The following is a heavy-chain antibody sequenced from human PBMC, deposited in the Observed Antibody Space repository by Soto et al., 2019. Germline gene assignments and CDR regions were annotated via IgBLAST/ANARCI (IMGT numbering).Heavy chain of an antibody. V-gene: IGHV4-59*01. D-gene: IGHD2-15*01. CDR2: IYYSGST. Sequence: QVQLQESGPGLVKPSETLSLTCTVSGGSISSYYWSWIRQPPGKGLEWIGYIYYSGSTNYNPALKSRVTISVDTSKNQFSLELSSVTAADAAVYYWAREGKGGGLDYWGKGTLVTVSS. CDR3: AREGKGGGLDY. CDR1: GGSISSYY. J-gene: IGHJ4*02.